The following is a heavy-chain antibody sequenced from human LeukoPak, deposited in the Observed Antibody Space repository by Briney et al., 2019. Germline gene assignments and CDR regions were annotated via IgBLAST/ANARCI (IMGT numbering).Heavy chain of an antibody. V-gene: IGHV3-23*01. CDR2: ISGSGGST. CDR3: AKAPSITMIVVVIGIDN. CDR1: GFTFNNYA. J-gene: IGHJ4*02. Sequence: PGGSLRLSCAASGFTFNNYAMSWFRQTPGKGLEWVSAISGSGGSTYYADSVKGRFTISRDNSKNTLYLQMNSLRAEDTAVYYCAKAPSITMIVVVIGIDNWGQGTLVTVSS. D-gene: IGHD3-22*01.